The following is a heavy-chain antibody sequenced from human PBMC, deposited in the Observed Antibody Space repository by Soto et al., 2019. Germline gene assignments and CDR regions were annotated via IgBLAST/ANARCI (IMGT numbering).Heavy chain of an antibody. Sequence: ASVKVSCKASGYTFTSYGISWVRQAPVQGLEWMGWISAYNGNTNYAQKLQGRVTMTTDTSTSTAYMELRSLRSDDTAVYYCARWGLAVAGPHDAFDIWGQGTMVTVSS. V-gene: IGHV1-18*04. CDR3: ARWGLAVAGPHDAFDI. CDR1: GYTFTSYG. D-gene: IGHD6-19*01. J-gene: IGHJ3*02. CDR2: ISAYNGNT.